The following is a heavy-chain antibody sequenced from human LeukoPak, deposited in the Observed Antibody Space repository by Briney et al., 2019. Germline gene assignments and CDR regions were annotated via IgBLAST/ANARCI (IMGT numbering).Heavy chain of an antibody. D-gene: IGHD3-10*01. CDR1: GYTFTSYG. CDR2: ISAYNGNT. V-gene: IGHV1-18*01. J-gene: IGHJ4*02. CDR3: ARVPLWFGELLYYFDY. Sequence: GASVKVSCKASGYTFTSYGISWVRQAPGQGLEWMGWISAYNGNTNYAQKFQGRVTITRDTSASTAYMELSSLRSEDTAVYYCARVPLWFGELLYYFDYWGQGTLVTVSS.